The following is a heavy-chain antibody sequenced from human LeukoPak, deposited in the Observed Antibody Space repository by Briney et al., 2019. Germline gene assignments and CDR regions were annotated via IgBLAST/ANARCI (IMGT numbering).Heavy chain of an antibody. Sequence: KPSETLSLTCTVSGGSISSSSYYWGWIRQPPGKGLEWIGSIYYGGSTYYNPSLKSRVTISVDTSKDQFSLKLSSVTAADTAVYYCARSPIYYDSSGYYDLCYMDVWGKGTTVTISS. D-gene: IGHD3-22*01. CDR1: GGSISSSSYY. J-gene: IGHJ6*03. CDR3: ARSPIYYDSSGYYDLCYMDV. CDR2: IYYGGST. V-gene: IGHV4-39*01.